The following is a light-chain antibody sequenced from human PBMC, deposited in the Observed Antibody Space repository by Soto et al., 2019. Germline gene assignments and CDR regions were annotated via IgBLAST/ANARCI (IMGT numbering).Light chain of an antibody. V-gene: IGKV1-5*03. Sequence: DIHMTQSPSTLSASVGDRVTITCRASQSITMWLAWYQQKPGKAPNLLIYKTSSLESGVPSRFSGSGSATEFTLTISSLQPDDFAIYYCQHWTDYSWTFGQGIKVEVK. CDR1: QSITMW. CDR2: KTS. J-gene: IGKJ1*01. CDR3: QHWTDYSWT.